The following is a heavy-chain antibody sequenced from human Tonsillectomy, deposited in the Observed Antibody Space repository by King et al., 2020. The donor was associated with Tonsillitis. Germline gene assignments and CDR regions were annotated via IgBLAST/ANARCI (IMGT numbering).Heavy chain of an antibody. CDR1: GFAFSSYG. J-gene: IGHJ4*02. CDR3: ARDYGGGDCYSGYF. CDR2: IWYDGGHK. Sequence: QLVQSGGGVVQPGGSLRLSCAASGFAFSSYGMHWVRQSPGKGLEWAAVIWYDGGHKYYADSVMGRFTISRDNSKNTVYLQMDYLRAEDTAVYYCARDYGGGDCYSGYFWGQGTQVTVSS. V-gene: IGHV3-33*08. D-gene: IGHD2-21*02.